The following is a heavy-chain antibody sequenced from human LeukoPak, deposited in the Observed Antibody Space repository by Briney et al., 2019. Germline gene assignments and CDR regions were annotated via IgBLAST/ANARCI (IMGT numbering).Heavy chain of an antibody. Sequence: SQTQSLTCTVSGVSTSRVGYYWRWIRQYPGEGLEWIGYISYSGNTYYSPSLKSRVSISVDTSKTQISFSLSSVTAADTCLYYCARDWPYYYVVSAYYNSFDIWGQGTMVTVSS. CDR1: GVSTSRVGYY. CDR2: ISYSGNT. J-gene: IGHJ3*02. V-gene: IGHV4-31*03. CDR3: ARDWPYYYVVSAYYNSFDI. D-gene: IGHD3-22*01.